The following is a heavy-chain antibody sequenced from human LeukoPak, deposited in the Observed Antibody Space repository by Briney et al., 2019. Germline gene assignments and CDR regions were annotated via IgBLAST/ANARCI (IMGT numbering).Heavy chain of an antibody. CDR2: IYYSGST. V-gene: IGHV4-31*03. CDR1: GGSLSSGGYY. J-gene: IGHJ6*04. Sequence: PSQTLSLTCTVSGGSLSSGGYYWSWRRQHPGKGMEWVGYIYYSGSTYYNPSLKSRVTISVDTSKNQFSLKLSSVTAADTAVYYCARGTRLRLEDYGMDVWGKGTTVTVSS. D-gene: IGHD5-12*01. CDR3: ARGTRLRLEDYGMDV.